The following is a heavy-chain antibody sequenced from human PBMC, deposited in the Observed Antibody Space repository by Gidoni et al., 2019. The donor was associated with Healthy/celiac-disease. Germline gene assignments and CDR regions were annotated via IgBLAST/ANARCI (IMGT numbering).Heavy chain of an antibody. J-gene: IGHJ3*02. V-gene: IGHV1-46*01. CDR3: AKGDSSGWYGEGAFDI. D-gene: IGHD6-19*01. Sequence: QVQLVQSGAEVKKPGASVKVSCKASGYTFTRSYMPWVRQAPGQGLGWMGIIKPSGGSKSYEQKFQCRVTMTRDTSTSTVYMELSSLRSEDTAVYYCAKGDSSGWYGEGAFDIWGQGTMVTVSS. CDR1: GYTFTRSY. CDR2: IKPSGGSK.